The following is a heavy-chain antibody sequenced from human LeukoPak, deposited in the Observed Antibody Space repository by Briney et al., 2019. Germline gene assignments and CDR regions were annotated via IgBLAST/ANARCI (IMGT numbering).Heavy chain of an antibody. V-gene: IGHV3-7*01. J-gene: IGHJ4*02. CDR3: VRDVDI. D-gene: IGHD5-24*01. Sequence: GGSLRLSCRASGFTFSSPWMSWVRQAPGKGLEWVANISPDGSTIYYVDSVKGRVTISRDNAKNSVYLQMNGLTVEDTAVYYCVRDVDIWGQGTLVTVSS. CDR2: ISPDGSTI. CDR1: GFTFSSPW.